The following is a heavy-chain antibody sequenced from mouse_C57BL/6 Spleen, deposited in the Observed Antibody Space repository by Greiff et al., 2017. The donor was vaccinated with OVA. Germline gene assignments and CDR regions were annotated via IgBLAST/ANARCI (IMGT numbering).Heavy chain of an antibody. Sequence: EVKLMESEGGLVQPGSSMKLSCTASGFTFSDYYMAWVRQVPEKGLEWVANINYDGSSTYYMDSLKSRFIISRDHAKNSLYLQMSSLKSEDTATYYCARGTTVLYWYFDVWGTGTTVTVSS. V-gene: IGHV5-16*01. CDR3: ARGTTVLYWYFDV. CDR1: GFTFSDYY. D-gene: IGHD1-1*01. J-gene: IGHJ1*03. CDR2: INYDGSST.